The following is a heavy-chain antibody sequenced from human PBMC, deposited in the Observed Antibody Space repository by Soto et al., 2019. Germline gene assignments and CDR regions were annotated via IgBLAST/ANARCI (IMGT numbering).Heavy chain of an antibody. Sequence: PGESLKISCKGSGYSFTKYWIGWVRQMPGKGLQWMAIIYPGDSDTRYSPSFEGQVTISADKSISTAYLQWNSLRAEDTAVYYCASSAPNYEGRFDYWGQGTLVTVSS. CDR2: IYPGDSDT. J-gene: IGHJ4*02. CDR3: ASSAPNYEGRFDY. V-gene: IGHV5-51*01. CDR1: GYSFTKYW. D-gene: IGHD4-4*01.